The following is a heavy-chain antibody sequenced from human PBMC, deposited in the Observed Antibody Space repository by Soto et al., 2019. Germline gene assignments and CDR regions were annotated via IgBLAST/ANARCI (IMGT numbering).Heavy chain of an antibody. Sequence: GGSLRLSCAASGFTFSSYAMSWVRQAPGKGLEWVSDINESGSNKYYVDSVKGRFTISRDNAKTSLFLQMNSLRAEDSAVYYCARQYYFGSGYYFDCWGQGTLVTVSS. D-gene: IGHD3-10*01. CDR2: INESGSNK. J-gene: IGHJ4*02. CDR1: GFTFSSYA. CDR3: ARQYYFGSGYYFDC. V-gene: IGHV3-7*04.